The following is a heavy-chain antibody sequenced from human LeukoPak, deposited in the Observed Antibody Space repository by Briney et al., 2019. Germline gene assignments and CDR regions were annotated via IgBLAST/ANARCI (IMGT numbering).Heavy chain of an antibody. CDR2: ISDSGDST. V-gene: IGHV3-23*01. CDR3: AKGSSNWRDYYYFDY. Sequence: GGSLRLSCAASGFTFSNYAVSWVRQAPGKGLAWVSAISDSGDSTQYADSVKGRFTIFRDNSKNTLYLQMNSLRVEDTAVYYCAKGSSNWRDYYYFDYWGQGILVTVSS. J-gene: IGHJ4*02. D-gene: IGHD6-13*01. CDR1: GFTFSNYA.